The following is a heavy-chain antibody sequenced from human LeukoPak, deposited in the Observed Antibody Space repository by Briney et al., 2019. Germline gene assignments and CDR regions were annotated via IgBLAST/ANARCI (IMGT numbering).Heavy chain of an antibody. CDR3: AKDDLGFGELSKGFCHY. V-gene: IGHV3-23*01. D-gene: IGHD3-10*01. CDR2: ISGSGGST. Sequence: PSETLSLTCTVSGGSISSGGYYWSWVRQAPGKGLEWVSAISGSGGSTYYADSVKGRFTISRDNSKNTLYLQMNSLRAEDTAVYYCAKDDLGFGELSKGFCHYWGQGTLVTVSS. CDR1: GGSISSGGYY. J-gene: IGHJ4*02.